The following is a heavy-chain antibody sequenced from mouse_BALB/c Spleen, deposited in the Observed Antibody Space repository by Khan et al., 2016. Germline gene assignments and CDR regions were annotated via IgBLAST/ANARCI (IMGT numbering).Heavy chain of an antibody. J-gene: IGHJ3*01. CDR3: VRALPGSLAS. Sequence: EVELVESGGGLVKPGGSLKLSCAASGFTFSHYAMSWVRQTPEKRLEWVASLSSGGTTDYLNSVKGRFTISRDDARNILNLHMSSLRSVDTAMYFCVRALPGSLASGGQGTLVTVFA. V-gene: IGHV5-6-5*01. CDR2: LSSGGTT. CDR1: GFTFSHYA.